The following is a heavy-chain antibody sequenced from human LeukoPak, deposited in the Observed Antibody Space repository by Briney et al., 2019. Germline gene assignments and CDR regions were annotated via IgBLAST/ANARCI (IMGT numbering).Heavy chain of an antibody. J-gene: IGHJ6*03. CDR1: GYSLSSGYY. V-gene: IGHV4-38-2*02. CDR3: ARVDWLRDYYYYMDV. CDR2: IYHSGST. Sequence: SETLSLTCSVSGYSLSSGYYWGWIRQPPGKGLEWIGIIYHSGSTYYNPSLKSRVTLSVDTSKNQFSLKVTSVTAADTAVYYCARVDWLRDYYYYMDVWGKGTTVTVSS. D-gene: IGHD5-12*01.